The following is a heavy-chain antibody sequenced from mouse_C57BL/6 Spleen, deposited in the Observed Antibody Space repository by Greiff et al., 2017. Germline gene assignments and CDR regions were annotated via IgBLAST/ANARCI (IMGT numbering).Heavy chain of an antibody. D-gene: IGHD3-3*01. V-gene: IGHV14-4*01. CDR2: IDPENGDT. CDR3: ARGAGGRFAY. J-gene: IGHJ3*01. CDR1: GFNIKDDY. Sequence: EVQLQESGAELVRPGASVKLSCTASGFNIKDDYMHWVKQRPEQGLEWIGWIDPENGDTEYASKFQGKATITADTSSNTAYLQLSSLTSEDSAVYYCARGAGGRFAYWGQGTLVTVSA.